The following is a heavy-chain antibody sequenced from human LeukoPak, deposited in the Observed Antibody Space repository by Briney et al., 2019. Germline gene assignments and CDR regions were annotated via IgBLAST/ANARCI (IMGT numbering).Heavy chain of an antibody. D-gene: IGHD3-22*01. V-gene: IGHV1-24*01. CDR3: ASASSGYYHPYYYMDV. Sequence: ASVKVSCKVSGYTLTELSMHWVRQAPGKGLEWMGGFDPEDGETIYAQKFQGRVTMTEDTSTDTAYMELSSLRSEDTAVYYCASASSGYYHPYYYMDVWGKGTTVTVSS. J-gene: IGHJ6*03. CDR2: FDPEDGET. CDR1: GYTLTELS.